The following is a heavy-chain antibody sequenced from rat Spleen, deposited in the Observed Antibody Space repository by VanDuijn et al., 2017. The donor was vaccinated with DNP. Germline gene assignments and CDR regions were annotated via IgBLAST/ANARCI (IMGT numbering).Heavy chain of an antibody. V-gene: IGHV6-6*01. CDR3: ASIYVPVVDA. Sequence: EVQVLESGGGLVQPGNSLKLSCATSGFTFSTAWMYWYRQFPEKRLEWVARIKAKSNNYATDYTESVKGRFTISRDDSKSSIYLQMNNLKEEETAIYYCASIYVPVVDAWGQGTSVTVSS. CDR2: IKAKSNNYAT. CDR1: GFTFSTAW. D-gene: IGHD1-6*01. J-gene: IGHJ4*01.